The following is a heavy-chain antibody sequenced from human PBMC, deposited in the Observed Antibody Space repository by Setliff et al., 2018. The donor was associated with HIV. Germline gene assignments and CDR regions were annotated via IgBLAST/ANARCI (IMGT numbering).Heavy chain of an antibody. CDR3: ARGASKELDY. CDR1: GDSITNSMHY. V-gene: IGHV4-39*01. CDR2: IHYNDGKT. Sequence: PSETLSLTCTVSGDSITNSMHYWSWIRQPPGKGLEFIGSIHYNDGKTYYNAALRSRVTISADTSKNQFSLKLRSVTAADTAVYYCARGASKELDYWGPGTLVTVSS. J-gene: IGHJ4*02. D-gene: IGHD1-1*01.